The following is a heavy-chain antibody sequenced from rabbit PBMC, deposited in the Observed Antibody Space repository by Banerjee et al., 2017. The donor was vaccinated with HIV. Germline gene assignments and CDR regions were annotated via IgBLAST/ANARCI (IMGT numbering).Heavy chain of an antibody. CDR3: ARDLAGVIGWNFNL. V-gene: IGHV1S40*01. CDR2: IYSGSSGST. D-gene: IGHD4-1*01. J-gene: IGHJ4*01. CDR1: GFDLNDYYY. Sequence: QSLEESGGDLVKPGASLTLTCTASGFDLNDYYYMCWVRQVPGKGLEWIACIYSGSSGSTHSASWAKARLTIYTASPPTVTLQTTGLTAAATAPYLCARDLAGVIGWNFNLWGQGTLVTVS.